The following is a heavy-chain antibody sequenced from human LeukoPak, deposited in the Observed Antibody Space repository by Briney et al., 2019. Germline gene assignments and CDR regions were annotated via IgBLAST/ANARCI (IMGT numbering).Heavy chain of an antibody. CDR3: AKDHRIVGKANWFDP. J-gene: IGHJ5*02. D-gene: IGHD1-26*01. CDR2: IRYDGSNK. CDR1: GFTFSSYG. V-gene: IGHV3-30*02. Sequence: GGSLRLSCAASGFTFSSYGMHWVRQAPGKGLEWVAFIRYDGSNKYYADSVKGRFTISRDNSKNTLYLQMNSLRAEDTAVYYCAKDHRIVGKANWFDPWGQGTLVTVSS.